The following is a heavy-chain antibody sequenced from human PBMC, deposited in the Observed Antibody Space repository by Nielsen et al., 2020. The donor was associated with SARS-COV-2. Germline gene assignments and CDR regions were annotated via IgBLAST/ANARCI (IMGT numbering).Heavy chain of an antibody. J-gene: IGHJ4*02. CDR1: GLTFNNDW. CDR3: VSGGRPAD. V-gene: IGHV3-7*03. Sequence: GESLKISCVVSGLTFNNDWMSWVRQAPGKGLEWVATIKPDGSETHYVDSVRGRLTISRDNAKNSLYLQMSSLRVEDTAVYYCVSGGRPADWGQGTLVTVSS. CDR2: IKPDGSET. D-gene: IGHD2-2*01.